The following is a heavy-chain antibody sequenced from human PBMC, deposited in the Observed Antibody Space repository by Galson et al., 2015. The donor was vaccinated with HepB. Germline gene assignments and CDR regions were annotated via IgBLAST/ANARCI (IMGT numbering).Heavy chain of an antibody. J-gene: IGHJ3*02. V-gene: IGHV6-1*01. Sequence: CAISGDSVSTTGGAWNWIRQSPSRGLEWLGRTYFRSRWRNDYAPSMESRVTIDPDTAKNQFSLQLNSVTPEDTAVYYCTNERNYYASFDIWGLGTMVTVSS. CDR1: GDSVSTTGGA. CDR2: TYFRSRWRN. D-gene: IGHD3-10*01. CDR3: TNERNYYASFDI.